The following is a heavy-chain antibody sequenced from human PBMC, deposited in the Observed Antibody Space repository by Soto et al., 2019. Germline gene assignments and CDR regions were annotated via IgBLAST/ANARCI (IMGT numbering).Heavy chain of an antibody. V-gene: IGHV3-15*01. CDR1: LLTFRNAG. J-gene: IGHJ4*02. CDR2: SKSKTDGGTT. D-gene: IGHD6-19*01. Sequence: GWCLRKSCEAGLLTFRNAGMNWGRQAAGKGREGGGRSKSKTDGGTTDYAAPVKGRFTISRDDSKNTLYLQMNSLKTEDTAVYYCATYNSGWYIDYWGQGT. CDR3: ATYNSGWYIDY.